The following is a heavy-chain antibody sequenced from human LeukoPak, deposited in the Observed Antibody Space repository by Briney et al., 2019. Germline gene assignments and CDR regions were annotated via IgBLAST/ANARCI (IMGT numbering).Heavy chain of an antibody. Sequence: GGSLRLSCAASGFTFSSSAMSCVRQAPGKGLEWVSANSGSGGSTYYADSVKGRFTISRDNSKNTLYLQMNSLRAEDTAVYYCAKALTRGYDLRFDHWGQGTLVTVSS. CDR3: AKALTRGYDLRFDH. V-gene: IGHV3-23*01. J-gene: IGHJ4*02. CDR1: GFTFSSSA. D-gene: IGHD5-12*01. CDR2: NSGSGGST.